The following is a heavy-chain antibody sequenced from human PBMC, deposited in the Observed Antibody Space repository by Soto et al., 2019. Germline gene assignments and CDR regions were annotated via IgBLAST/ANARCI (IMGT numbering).Heavy chain of an antibody. V-gene: IGHV1-24*01. J-gene: IGHJ5*02. CDR3: ATAPRYCSGGSCRAGPNWFDP. D-gene: IGHD2-15*01. Sequence: GASVKVSCKVSGYTLTELSMHWVRQAPGKGLEGMGGFDPEDGETIYAQKFQGRVTMTEDTSTDTAYMELSSLRSEDTAVYYCATAPRYCSGGSCRAGPNWFDPWGQGTLVTVSS. CDR1: GYTLTELS. CDR2: FDPEDGET.